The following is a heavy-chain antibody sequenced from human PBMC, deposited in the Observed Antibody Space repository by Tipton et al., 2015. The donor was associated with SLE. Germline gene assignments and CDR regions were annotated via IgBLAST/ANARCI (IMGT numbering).Heavy chain of an antibody. J-gene: IGHJ4*02. D-gene: IGHD2-8*01. CDR3: ARGTNKLENY. CDR2: ISGSDGNT. CDR1: GYTFTSYG. Sequence: QLVQSGAEVKKPGASVKVSCKASGYTFTSYGISWVRQAPGQGLEWMGWISGSDGNTKYNQKFQGRVTMITDTSTSTAYMDLRSLRSDDTAVYYCARGTNKLENYWGQGTLVTVSS. V-gene: IGHV1-18*01.